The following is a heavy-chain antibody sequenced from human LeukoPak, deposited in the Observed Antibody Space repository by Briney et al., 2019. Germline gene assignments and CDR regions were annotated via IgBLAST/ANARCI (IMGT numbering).Heavy chain of an antibody. J-gene: IGHJ3*02. Sequence: SVKVSCKASGGTFSSYAISWVRQAPGQGLEWMGGIIPILGTANYAQKFQGRVTITADESTSTAYMELSSLRSEDTAVYYCARVRGNDVPVAFDIWGQGTMVTVSS. CDR3: ARVRGNDVPVAFDI. CDR1: GGTFSSYA. CDR2: IIPILGTA. V-gene: IGHV1-69*13. D-gene: IGHD1-1*01.